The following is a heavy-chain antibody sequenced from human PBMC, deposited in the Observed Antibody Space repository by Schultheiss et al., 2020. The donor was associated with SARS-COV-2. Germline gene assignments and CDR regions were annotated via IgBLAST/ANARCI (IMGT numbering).Heavy chain of an antibody. CDR3: ARDVRDFWSNWFDP. CDR2: IYYSGST. CDR1: GGSISSGGYY. Sequence: LRLSCTVSGGSISSGGYYWSWIRQHPGKGLEWIGYIYYSGSTYYNPSLKSRVTISVDTSKNQFSLKLSSVTAADTAVYYCARDVRDFWSNWFDPWGQGTLVTVSS. D-gene: IGHD3-3*01. J-gene: IGHJ5*02. V-gene: IGHV4-31*03.